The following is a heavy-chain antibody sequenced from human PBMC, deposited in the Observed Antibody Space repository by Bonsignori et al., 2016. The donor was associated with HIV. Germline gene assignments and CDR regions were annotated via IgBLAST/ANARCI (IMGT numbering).Heavy chain of an antibody. CDR2: IYYSGST. D-gene: IGHD2-2*03. V-gene: IGHV4-39*07. Sequence: WIRQPPGKGLEWIGSIYYSGSTYYNPSLKSRVTISVDTSKNQFSLKLSSVTAADTAVYYCAPLGSPGAFDIWGQGTMVTVSS. CDR3: APLGSPGAFDI. J-gene: IGHJ3*02.